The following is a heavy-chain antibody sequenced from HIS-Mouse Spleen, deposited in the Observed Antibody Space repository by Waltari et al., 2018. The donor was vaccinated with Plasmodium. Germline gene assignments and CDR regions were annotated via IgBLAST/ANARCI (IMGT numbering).Heavy chain of an antibody. D-gene: IGHD6-13*01. V-gene: IGHV1-2*02. CDR3: ARVLGYKAAAGTFVEYFQH. CDR1: GYTFTGYY. J-gene: IGHJ1*01. Sequence: QVQLVQSGAEVKKPGASVKVSCKASGYTFTGYYMHWVRQAPGQGLAWMGWVNPNSGGTNYAQKFQGRVTMTMDTSISAAYMELSSLRSDDTAVYYCARVLGYKAAAGTFVEYFQHWGQGTLVTVSS. CDR2: VNPNSGGT.